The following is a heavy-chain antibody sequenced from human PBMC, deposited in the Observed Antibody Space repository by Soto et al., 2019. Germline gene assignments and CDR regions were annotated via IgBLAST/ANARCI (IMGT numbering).Heavy chain of an antibody. V-gene: IGHV3-49*04. CDR2: IRSKGSGGTI. J-gene: IGHJ4*02. CDR3: IRGRLELGY. Sequence: VQLVESGGGLVQPGRSLRLSCTASGFTFSDHAMSWVRQAPGKGLEWVGVIRSKGSGGTIQYAASVKDRFSISRDDSKSVAYLQMNSLKTEDTAIYYCIRGRLELGYWGQGTLVTVSS. D-gene: IGHD1-7*01. CDR1: GFTFSDHA.